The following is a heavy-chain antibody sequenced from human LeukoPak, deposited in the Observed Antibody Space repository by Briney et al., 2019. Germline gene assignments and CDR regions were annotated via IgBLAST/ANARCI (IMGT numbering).Heavy chain of an antibody. CDR3: ARVLYSSSGGIDY. V-gene: IGHV3-53*01. D-gene: IGHD6-13*01. CDR2: IYNGGST. J-gene: IGHJ4*02. Sequence: GGSLRLSCAASGFTVSSNYMTWVRQAPGKGLEWVSVIYNGGSTYYADSVKGRFTISRDNSKNTLYLQMSSLRAEDTAVYYCARVLYSSSGGIDYWGQGTLVTVSS. CDR1: GFTVSSNY.